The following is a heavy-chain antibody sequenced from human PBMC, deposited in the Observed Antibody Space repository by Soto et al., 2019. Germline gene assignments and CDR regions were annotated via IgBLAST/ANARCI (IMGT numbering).Heavy chain of an antibody. CDR3: ARDATALNCSGGSCYIGEFDY. Sequence: GGSLRLSCAASGFTFSSYSMNWVRQAPGKGLEWVSSISSSSYIYYADSVKGRFTISRDNAKNSLYLQMNSLRAEDTAVYYCARDATALNCSGGSCYIGEFDYWGQGTLVTVSS. CDR2: ISSSSYI. CDR1: GFTFSSYS. D-gene: IGHD2-15*01. V-gene: IGHV3-21*01. J-gene: IGHJ4*02.